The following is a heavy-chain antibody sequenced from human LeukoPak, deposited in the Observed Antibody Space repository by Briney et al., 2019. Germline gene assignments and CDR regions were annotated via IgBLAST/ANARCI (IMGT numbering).Heavy chain of an antibody. CDR2: IYYSGTT. Sequence: SETLSLTCTVSGGSISSYYWSWIRQPPGEGLEWIGYIYYSGTTDYSPSLKSRVTISVDTSKNQFSLKLSSVTDADTAVYYCARRNDYNYSGFDYWGQGTLVTVSS. D-gene: IGHD5-24*01. J-gene: IGHJ4*02. V-gene: IGHV4-59*08. CDR3: ARRNDYNYSGFDY. CDR1: GGSISSYY.